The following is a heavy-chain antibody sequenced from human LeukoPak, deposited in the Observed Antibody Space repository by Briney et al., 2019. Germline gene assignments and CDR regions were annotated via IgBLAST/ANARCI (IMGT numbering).Heavy chain of an antibody. Sequence: SETLSLTCASYGESLSGYYWSWIRQPPGKGLEWIGEINHSGSTNYNPSLKSRVTISVDTSKNQFSLKLSSVTAAGTAVYYCARALVAAAGRWFDPWGQGTLVTVSS. CDR2: INHSGST. V-gene: IGHV4-34*01. CDR3: ARALVAAAGRWFDP. CDR1: GESLSGYY. D-gene: IGHD6-13*01. J-gene: IGHJ5*02.